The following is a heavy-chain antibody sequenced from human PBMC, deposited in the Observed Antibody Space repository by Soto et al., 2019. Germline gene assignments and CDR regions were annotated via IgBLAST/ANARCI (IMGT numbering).Heavy chain of an antibody. CDR3: ARGSQGFNGCDP. Sequence: QVQLVQSGAEVKKPGSSVKVSCRTSGGSFNSYGTNWVRQAPGQGLEWMGGLIPLFGTPTYAQKFQGRLTITADESTNTVYMELSSLRSDDTAVYYCARGSQGFNGCDPWGQGTRVTVSS. J-gene: IGHJ5*02. CDR1: GGSFNSYG. V-gene: IGHV1-69*12. CDR2: LIPLFGTP.